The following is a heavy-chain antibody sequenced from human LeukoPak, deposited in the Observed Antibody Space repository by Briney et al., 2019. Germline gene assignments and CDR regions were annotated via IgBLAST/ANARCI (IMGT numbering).Heavy chain of an antibody. CDR1: GYTFTGYY. J-gene: IGHJ3*02. Sequence: GASVKVSCKASGYTFTGYYMHWVRQAPGQGLEWMGWINPNSGGTNYAQKFQGWVTMTRDTSISTAYMELSRLRSDDTAVYYCARMVMVRGAPGDAFDIWGQGTMVTVSS. CDR2: INPNSGGT. V-gene: IGHV1-2*04. CDR3: ARMVMVRGAPGDAFDI. D-gene: IGHD3-10*01.